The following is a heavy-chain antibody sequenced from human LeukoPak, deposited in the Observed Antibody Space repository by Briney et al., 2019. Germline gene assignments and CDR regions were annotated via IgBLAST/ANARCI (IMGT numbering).Heavy chain of an antibody. CDR2: VSDNGRDT. Sequence: GGSLRLSCSASGFTFSSYGMSWVRQAPGKGLEWVSAVSDNGRDTYYADSVKGRFTISKDNSKNTLFLQMNSLRAEDTAVYYCAKRVPYSSSSVYFASSGQGTLVTVSS. CDR1: GFTFSSYG. V-gene: IGHV3-23*01. J-gene: IGHJ4*02. CDR3: AKRVPYSSSSVYFAS. D-gene: IGHD6-6*01.